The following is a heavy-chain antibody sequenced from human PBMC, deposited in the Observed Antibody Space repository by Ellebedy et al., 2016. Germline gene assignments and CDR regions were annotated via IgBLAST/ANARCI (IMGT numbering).Heavy chain of an antibody. Sequence: GESLKISXTASGFTFGDYAMSWFRQAPGKGLEWVGFIRSKAYGGTTEYAASVKGRFTISRDDSKSIAYLQMNSLKTEDTAVYYCTRDHSTPWDTLQQLTFDYWGQGTLVTVSS. CDR2: IRSKAYGGTT. V-gene: IGHV3-49*03. CDR1: GFTFGDYA. D-gene: IGHD6-13*01. CDR3: TRDHSTPWDTLQQLTFDY. J-gene: IGHJ4*02.